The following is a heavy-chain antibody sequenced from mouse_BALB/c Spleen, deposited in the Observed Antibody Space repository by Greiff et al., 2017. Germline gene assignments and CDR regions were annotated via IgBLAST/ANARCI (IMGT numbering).Heavy chain of an antibody. CDR2: IYPGDGDT. J-gene: IGHJ1*01. V-gene: IGHV1-80*01. D-gene: IGHD2-2*01. CDR3: ARGGYDGGYFDV. Sequence: QVQLQQSGAELVRPGSSVKISCKASGYAFSSYWMNWVKQRPGQGLEWIGQIYPGDGDTNYNGKFKGKATLTADKSSSTAYMQLSSLTSEDSAVYFCARGGYDGGYFDVWGAGTTVTVSS. CDR1: GYAFSSYW.